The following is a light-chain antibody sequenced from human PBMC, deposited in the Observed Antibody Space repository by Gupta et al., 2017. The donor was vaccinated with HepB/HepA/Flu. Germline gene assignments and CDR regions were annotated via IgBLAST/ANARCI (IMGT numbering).Light chain of an antibody. J-gene: IGLJ2*01. CDR3: AAWDTSLKVEV. Sequence: QSVLTQSPSVSGTPGQRVTISCSGSSPNVARNNVNWYQQVPGTAPKLLIYYNDERPSGVPDRFSGSKSGTSASLAISGLQSEDEADYYCAAWDTSLKVEVFGGGTKLTVL. V-gene: IGLV1-44*01. CDR1: SPNVARNN. CDR2: YND.